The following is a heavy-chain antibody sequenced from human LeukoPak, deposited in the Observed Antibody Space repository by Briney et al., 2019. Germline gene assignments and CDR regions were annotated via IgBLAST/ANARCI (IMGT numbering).Heavy chain of an antibody. Sequence: AGGSLRLSCAASGFTFSDSAVHWVRQAPGKGLEWVAVISYDGSNKYYADSVKGRFTISRDNSKNTLYLQMNSLRAEDTAVYYCAKGGMGIFDYWGQGTLVTVSS. CDR2: ISYDGSNK. CDR3: AKGGMGIFDY. J-gene: IGHJ4*02. V-gene: IGHV3-30*04. CDR1: GFTFSDSA. D-gene: IGHD3-16*01.